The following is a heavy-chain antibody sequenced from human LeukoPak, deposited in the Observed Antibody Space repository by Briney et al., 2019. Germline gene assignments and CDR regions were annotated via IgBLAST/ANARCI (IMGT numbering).Heavy chain of an antibody. V-gene: IGHV1-8*01. Sequence: ASVKVSCKASGYTFTSYDINWVRQATAQGLEWMGWMNPNSGNTGYAQKFQGRVAMTRDTSISTAYMELSSLRSEDTAVYYCARFGGTSRARNYYSYYYMDVWGKGTTVTVSS. J-gene: IGHJ6*03. CDR1: GYTFTSYD. CDR3: ARFGGTSRARNYYSYYYMDV. CDR2: MNPNSGNT. D-gene: IGHD2-2*01.